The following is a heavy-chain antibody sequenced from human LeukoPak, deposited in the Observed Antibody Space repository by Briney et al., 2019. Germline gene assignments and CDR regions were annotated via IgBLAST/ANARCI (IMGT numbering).Heavy chain of an antibody. D-gene: IGHD3-10*01. CDR1: GYTFTSYG. V-gene: IGHV1-18*01. Sequence: ASVKVSCKASGYTFTSYGISWVRQAPGQGLEWMGWISAYNGNTNYAQKLQGRVTMTTDTSTSTAYMELRGLRSDDTAVYYCARASAFMVRGVIISNDYWGQGTLVTVSS. CDR3: ARASAFMVRGVIISNDY. CDR2: ISAYNGNT. J-gene: IGHJ4*02.